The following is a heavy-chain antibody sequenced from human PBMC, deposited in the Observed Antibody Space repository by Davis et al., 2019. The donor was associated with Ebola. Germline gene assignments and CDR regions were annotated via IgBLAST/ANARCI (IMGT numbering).Heavy chain of an antibody. CDR2: ISGSGATT. V-gene: IGHV3-23*01. J-gene: IGHJ6*02. CDR3: ARVKGYSNYYYYYGMDV. Sequence: PGGSLRLSCAASGFTFSNYAMSWVRQAPGKGLEWVSGISGSGATTYYADSVKGRFTISRDNSKNTLYLQMNSLRAEDTAVYYCARVKGYSNYYYYYGMDVWGQGTTVTVSS. D-gene: IGHD4-11*01. CDR1: GFTFSNYA.